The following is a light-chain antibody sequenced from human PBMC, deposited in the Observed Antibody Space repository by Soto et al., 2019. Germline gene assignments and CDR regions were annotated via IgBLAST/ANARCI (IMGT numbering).Light chain of an antibody. CDR1: SSDVGNYNY. Sequence: QSALTQPRSVSGSPGQSVTISCTGTSSDVGNYNYVSWYQQHPGKAPKLMIYDVSKRPSGVPDRFSGSKSGNTASLTISGIQAEDEDDYYCCSYAGSYTFEVFGTGTKLTVL. CDR3: CSYAGSYTFEV. V-gene: IGLV2-11*01. CDR2: DVS. J-gene: IGLJ1*01.